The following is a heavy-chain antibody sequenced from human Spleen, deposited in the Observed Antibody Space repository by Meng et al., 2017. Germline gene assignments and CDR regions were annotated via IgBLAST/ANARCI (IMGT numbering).Heavy chain of an antibody. Sequence: SETLSLTCAVYGGSFSGYYWSWIRQPPGKGLEWIGEINHSGSTNYNPSLKSRVTISVDTSKNQFSLKLSSVTAADTAVYYCARKARYSYGYAYWGQGTLVTVSS. CDR2: INHSGST. J-gene: IGHJ4*02. D-gene: IGHD5-18*01. V-gene: IGHV4-34*01. CDR3: ARKARYSYGYAY. CDR1: GGSFSGYY.